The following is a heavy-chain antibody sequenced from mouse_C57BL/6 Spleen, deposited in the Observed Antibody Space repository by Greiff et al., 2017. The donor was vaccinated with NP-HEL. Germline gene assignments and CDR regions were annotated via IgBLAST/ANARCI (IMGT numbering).Heavy chain of an antibody. J-gene: IGHJ2*01. CDR1: GYAFSSYW. CDR2: IYPGDGDT. CDR3: ARVNDYSYVDY. V-gene: IGHV1-80*01. D-gene: IGHD2-4*01. Sequence: VQLQQSGAELVKPGASVKISCKASGYAFSSYWMNWVKQRPGKGLEWIGQIYPGDGDTNYNGKFKGKATLTADKSSSTAYMQLSSLTSEYSAVYFCARVNDYSYVDYWGQGTTLTVSS.